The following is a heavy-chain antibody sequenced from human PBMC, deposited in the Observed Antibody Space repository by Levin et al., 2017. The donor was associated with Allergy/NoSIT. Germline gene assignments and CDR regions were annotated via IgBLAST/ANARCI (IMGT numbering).Heavy chain of an antibody. V-gene: IGHV3-11*01. CDR3: AKSMVQGVIGWFDP. CDR1: GFTFSDYY. D-gene: IGHD3-10*01. Sequence: GGSLRLSCAASGFTFSDYYMSWIRQAPGKGLEWVSYISSSGSTIYYADSVKGRFTISRDNAKNSLYLQMNSLRAEDTAVYYCAKSMVQGVIGWFDPWGQGTLVTVSS. CDR2: ISSSGSTI. J-gene: IGHJ5*02.